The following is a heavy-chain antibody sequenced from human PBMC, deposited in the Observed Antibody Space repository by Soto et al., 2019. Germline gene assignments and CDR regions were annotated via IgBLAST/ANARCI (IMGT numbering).Heavy chain of an antibody. CDR2: ISYDGTYK. D-gene: IGHD4-17*01. Sequence: WGSLRLSCAASGFTFTSHGMHWVRQAPCQGPEWVAFISYDGTYKYYAGPVKGRFTISRDSSKNTVDLHMNSLRAEDTAVYFCAKGFVDYGDYENFYYYGMDVWGQGTTVTVSS. V-gene: IGHV3-30*18. CDR3: AKGFVDYGDYENFYYYGMDV. CDR1: GFTFTSHG. J-gene: IGHJ6*02.